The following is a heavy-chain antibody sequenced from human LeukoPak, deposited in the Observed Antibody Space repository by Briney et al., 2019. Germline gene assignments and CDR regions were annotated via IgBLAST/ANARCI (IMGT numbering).Heavy chain of an antibody. CDR2: ISTNKGNT. CDR1: GYIFTNYG. CDR3: VRDIQWRFDP. Sequence: ASVNVSCKASGYIFTNYGISWVRQAPGQGLGCMGWISTNKGNTNYAQRLQGRVTMPTDTSTTTAYMELRSLRSDDTAIYYCVRDIQWRFDPWGQGTLVTVSS. J-gene: IGHJ5*02. V-gene: IGHV1-18*01. D-gene: IGHD2-8*01.